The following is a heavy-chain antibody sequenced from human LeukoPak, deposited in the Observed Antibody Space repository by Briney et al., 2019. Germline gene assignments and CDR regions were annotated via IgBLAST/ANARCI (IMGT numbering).Heavy chain of an antibody. CDR1: GYSISSGYY. Sequence: PSETLSLTCAVSGYSISSGYYWGWIRQPPGKGLEWIGSIYHSGSTYYNPSLKSRATISVDTSKNQFSLKLSSVTAADTAVYYCARDRGGSYYSDFDYWGQGTLVTVSS. CDR2: IYHSGST. CDR3: ARDRGGSYYSDFDY. D-gene: IGHD1-26*01. V-gene: IGHV4-38-2*02. J-gene: IGHJ4*02.